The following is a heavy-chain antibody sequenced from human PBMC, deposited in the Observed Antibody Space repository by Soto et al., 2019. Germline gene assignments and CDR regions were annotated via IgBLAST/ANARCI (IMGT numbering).Heavy chain of an antibody. J-gene: IGHJ4*02. D-gene: IGHD3-22*01. V-gene: IGHV4-39*01. CDR3: AAHDSGGYYAEY. CDR1: GDSVTISDYY. CDR2: IHYSGST. Sequence: QLQLQESGPGLVKPSETLSLTCTVSGDSVTISDYYWGWIHQPPGKGLEWIGSIHYSGSTYYNPSLKSRVTISGDTSKKQFSLKLTSVPAADAAVYYCAAHDSGGYYAEYWGQGTLVTVSA.